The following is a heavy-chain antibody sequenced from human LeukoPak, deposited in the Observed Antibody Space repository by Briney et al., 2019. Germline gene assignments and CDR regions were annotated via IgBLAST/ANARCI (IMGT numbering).Heavy chain of an antibody. J-gene: IGHJ4*02. CDR1: GFTFSSYA. CDR2: ISYDGSNK. Sequence: PGGSLRLSCAASGFTFSSYAMHWVRQAPGKGLEWVAVISYDGSNKYYADSVKGRFTISRDNSKNTLYLQMNSLRAEDTAVYYCARDSTVEMVTIPGGFDYWGQGTLVTVSS. CDR3: ARDSTVEMVTIPGGFDY. D-gene: IGHD5-24*01. V-gene: IGHV3-30-3*01.